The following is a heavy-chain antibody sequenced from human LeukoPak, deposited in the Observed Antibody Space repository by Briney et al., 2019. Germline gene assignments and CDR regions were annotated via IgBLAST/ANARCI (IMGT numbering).Heavy chain of an antibody. Sequence: GASVKVSCKASGYTFTGYYMHWVRQAPGQGLEWMGRINPNTGGTNYAQKFQGRVTLTRDTSISTAYMELSRLRSDDTAVYYCARGGADCSGGSCYSKSCDYWGQGTLVTVSS. CDR3: ARGGADCSGGSCYSKSCDY. CDR2: INPNTGGT. J-gene: IGHJ4*02. CDR1: GYTFTGYY. D-gene: IGHD2-15*01. V-gene: IGHV1-2*06.